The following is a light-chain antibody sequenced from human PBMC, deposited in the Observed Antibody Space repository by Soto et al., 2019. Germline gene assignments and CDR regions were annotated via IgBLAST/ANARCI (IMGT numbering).Light chain of an antibody. CDR3: TSYAGTAPHVV. CDR2: EVF. Sequence: QSALTQPASVSGSPGQSITISCTGTISDVGGYNYVSWYQHHPGKAPNLMIYEVFNRPSGVSNRFSGSRSGNTASLTISGPQAEAEGDYYCTSYAGTAPHVVFGGGTQLTVL. V-gene: IGLV2-14*01. J-gene: IGLJ2*01. CDR1: ISDVGGYNY.